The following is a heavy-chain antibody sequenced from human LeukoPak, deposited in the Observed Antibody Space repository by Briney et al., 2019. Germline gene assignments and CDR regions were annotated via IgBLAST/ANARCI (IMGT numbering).Heavy chain of an antibody. V-gene: IGHV3-72*01. CDR2: SRNKVNSYTT. CDR3: AVRMTTVTTCDY. Sequence: SGGSLRLSCAASGFTFSDHYMDWVRQAPGKGLEWVGRSRNKVNSYTTEYAASVKGRFAISRDDSKNSLFLQMNSLKTEDTAVYYCAVRMTTVTTCDYWGQGNPGHRLL. D-gene: IGHD4-17*01. J-gene: IGHJ4*02. CDR1: GFTFSDHY.